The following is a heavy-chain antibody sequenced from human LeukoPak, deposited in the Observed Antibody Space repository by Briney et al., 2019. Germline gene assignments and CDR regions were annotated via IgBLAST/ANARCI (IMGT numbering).Heavy chain of an antibody. CDR1: GFTFSDYS. V-gene: IGHV3-48*01. CDR3: ARDLVQVNYYYGMDV. J-gene: IGHJ6*02. CDR2: ITSSSSTS. Sequence: GSLRLSCAASGFTFSDYSMNWVRQAPGKGLEWVSYITSSSSTSYYADSVKGRFTISRDNAKNSLYLQMNSLRAEDTAVYYCARDLVQVNYYYGMDVWGQGTTVTVSS. D-gene: IGHD1-1*01.